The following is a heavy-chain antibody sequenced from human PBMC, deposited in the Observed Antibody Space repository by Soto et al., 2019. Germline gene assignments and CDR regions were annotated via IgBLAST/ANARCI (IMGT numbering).Heavy chain of an antibody. J-gene: IGHJ6*02. V-gene: IGHV4-34*01. CDR3: ARVLIVEPYGMDV. Sequence: PSETLSLTCAVYGGSLSRDYRSWIRQPPGKGLEWIGEINHSGSTNYNPSLKSRVTISVDTSKNQFSLRLSSVTAADTAVYYCARVLIVEPYGMDVWGQGTRVT. CDR1: GGSLSRDY. CDR2: INHSGST. D-gene: IGHD1-1*01.